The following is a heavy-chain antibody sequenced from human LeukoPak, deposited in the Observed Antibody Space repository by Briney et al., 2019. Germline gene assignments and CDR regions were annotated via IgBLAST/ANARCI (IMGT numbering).Heavy chain of an antibody. CDR1: GFPHSYYY. V-gene: IGHV3-11*01. Sequence: GGSLRLFRAASGFPHSYYYMSWLRPAPGKGLEWVSYMSSSGSTIYNADSVKRRFTISRDNAKNSQYLQMNSRRAEDTAVYYWARVKACWGAVAVSYYFDYWGQGNLVTVSS. D-gene: IGHD6-19*01. CDR2: MSSSGSTI. CDR3: ARVKACWGAVAVSYYFDY. J-gene: IGHJ4*02.